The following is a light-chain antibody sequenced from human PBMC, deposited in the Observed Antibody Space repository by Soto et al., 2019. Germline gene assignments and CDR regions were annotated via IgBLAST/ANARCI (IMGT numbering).Light chain of an antibody. CDR1: QGISSY. J-gene: IGKJ5*01. V-gene: IGKV1-8*01. CDR2: AAS. Sequence: AIRMTQSPSSLSASTGDRVTIACRASQGISSYLAWYQQKPGKAPKLLIYAASTLQSGVPSRFSGSGSGTDFTLTISCLQSEDFATYYCQQANSFPPTFGQGTRLEI. CDR3: QQANSFPPT.